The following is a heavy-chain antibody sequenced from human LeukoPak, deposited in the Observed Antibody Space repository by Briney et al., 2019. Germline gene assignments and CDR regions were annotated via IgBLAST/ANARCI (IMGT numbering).Heavy chain of an antibody. D-gene: IGHD1-26*01. J-gene: IGHJ4*02. Sequence: SETLSLTCAVYGGSFSGYYWSWIRQPPGKGLEWIGEINHSGGTNYNPSPKSRVTISVDTSKKQFSLKLSSVTAADTAVYYCARAYSGSYYYFDYWGQGTLVTVSS. V-gene: IGHV4-34*01. CDR3: ARAYSGSYYYFDY. CDR1: GGSFSGYY. CDR2: INHSGGT.